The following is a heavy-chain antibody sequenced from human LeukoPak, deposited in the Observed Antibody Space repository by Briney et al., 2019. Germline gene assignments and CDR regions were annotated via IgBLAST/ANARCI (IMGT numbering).Heavy chain of an antibody. Sequence: PGGSLRLSCAASGFTFSESWMNWVRQAPGKGLEWVGRVRRQTEGKTTDYPAPVKGRFTISRDDSKNTVYLQMNFLKTEDTAVYYCTARVVTTNEFWGQGTLVTVSS. CDR2: VRRQTEGKTT. J-gene: IGHJ4*02. CDR3: TARVVTTNEF. CDR1: GFTFSESW. V-gene: IGHV3-15*01. D-gene: IGHD2-21*02.